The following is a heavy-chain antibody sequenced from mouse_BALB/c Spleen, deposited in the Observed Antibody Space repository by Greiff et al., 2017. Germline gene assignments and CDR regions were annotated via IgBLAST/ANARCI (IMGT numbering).Heavy chain of an antibody. D-gene: IGHD1-2*01. CDR1: GYTFTSYW. J-gene: IGHJ2*01. CDR3: ARFGTTATVDY. Sequence: QVQLQQPGAELVKPGASVKLSCKASGYTFTSYWMHWVKQRPGQGLEWIGEIDPSDSYTNYNQKFKGKATLTVDKSSSTAYMQLSSLTSEDSAVYYCARFGTTATVDYWGQGTTLTVSS. CDR2: IDPSDSYT. V-gene: IGHV1-69*02.